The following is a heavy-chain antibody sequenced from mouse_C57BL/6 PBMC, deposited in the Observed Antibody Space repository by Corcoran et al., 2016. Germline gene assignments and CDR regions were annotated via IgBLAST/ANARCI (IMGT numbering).Heavy chain of an antibody. CDR3: ARSGWYYAMDY. J-gene: IGHJ4*01. V-gene: IGHV1-26*01. CDR1: GYTFTDYY. Sequence: ELQLQQSGPELVKPGASVKISCKASGYTFTDYYMNWVKQSHGKSLEWIGDINPNNGGTSYNQKFKGKATLTVDKSSSTAYMELRSLTSEDSAVYYCARSGWYYAMDYWGQGTSVTVSS. D-gene: IGHD2-3*01. CDR2: INPNNGGT.